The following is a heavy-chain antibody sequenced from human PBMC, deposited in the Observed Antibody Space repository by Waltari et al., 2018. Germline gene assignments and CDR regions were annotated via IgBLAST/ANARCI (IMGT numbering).Heavy chain of an antibody. CDR1: GFTFSSHW. Sequence: EVQLVESGGGLVQPGGSLRVCCAASGFTFSSHWMTWVRQAPGKGLEWVANINGDGSEKYYVDSVKARFTISRDNAKNSLYLQMDSLRAEDTAVYYCARADYGGTADFDYWGQGTLVTVSS. CDR3: ARADYGGTADFDY. V-gene: IGHV3-7*04. J-gene: IGHJ4*02. CDR2: INGDGSEK. D-gene: IGHD4-17*01.